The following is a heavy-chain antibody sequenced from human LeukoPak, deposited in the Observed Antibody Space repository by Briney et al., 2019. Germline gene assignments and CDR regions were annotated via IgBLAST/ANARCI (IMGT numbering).Heavy chain of an antibody. CDR3: ARSRVGAFYYYYMDV. Sequence: PSETLSLTCTVSGGSISSSSYYWGWIRQPPGKGLEWIGRIYTSGSTNYNPSLKSRVTMSVDTSKNQFSLKLSSVTAADTAVYYCARSRVGAFYYYYMDVWGKGTTVTISS. CDR2: IYTSGST. J-gene: IGHJ6*03. CDR1: GGSISSSSYY. V-gene: IGHV4-61*05. D-gene: IGHD1-26*01.